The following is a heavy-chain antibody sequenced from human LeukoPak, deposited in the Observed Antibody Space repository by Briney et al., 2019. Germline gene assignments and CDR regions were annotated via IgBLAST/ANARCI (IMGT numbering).Heavy chain of an antibody. CDR3: ARQGYSYGQDAFDI. D-gene: IGHD5-18*01. V-gene: IGHV3-33*01. CDR1: GFTFSNYG. Sequence: GGSLRLSCAASGFTFSNYGLHWVRQAPGKGLEWVAVIWPDGSNKYYAGSVKGRFTISRDNAKNSLYLQMNSLRAEDTAVYYCARQGYSYGQDAFDIWGQGTMVTVSS. CDR2: IWPDGSNK. J-gene: IGHJ3*02.